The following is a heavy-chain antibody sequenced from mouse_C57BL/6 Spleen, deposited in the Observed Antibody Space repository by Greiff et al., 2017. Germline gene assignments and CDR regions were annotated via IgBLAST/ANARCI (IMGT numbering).Heavy chain of an antibody. D-gene: IGHD3-3*01. J-gene: IGHJ4*01. CDR2: IYPTDCST. V-gene: IGHV1-78*01. CDR1: GYTFTDHP. Sequence: QVQLQQSDAELVKPGASVKISCKVSGYTFTDHPIHWMKQRPEQGLEWIGNIYPTDCSTKYNEKFKGKATLTADKSSSTAYMQLNSLTSEYSAVYCCARGRDPYYAMDYWGKGTSVTVSS. CDR3: ARGRDPYYAMDY.